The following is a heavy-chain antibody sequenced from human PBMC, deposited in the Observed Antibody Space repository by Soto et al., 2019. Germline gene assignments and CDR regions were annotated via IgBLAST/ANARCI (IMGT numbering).Heavy chain of an antibody. CDR2: IKQDGSEK. V-gene: IGHV3-7*01. CDR3: ARVNIVVVPAAITHLYYYYMDV. D-gene: IGHD2-2*01. Sequence: RGSLRLSCAASGFTFSSYWMSWVRQAPGKGLEWVANIKQDGSEKYYVDSVKGRFTISRDNAKNSLYLQMNSLRAEDTAVYYCARVNIVVVPAAITHLYYYYMDVWGKGTTVTVSS. CDR1: GFTFSSYW. J-gene: IGHJ6*03.